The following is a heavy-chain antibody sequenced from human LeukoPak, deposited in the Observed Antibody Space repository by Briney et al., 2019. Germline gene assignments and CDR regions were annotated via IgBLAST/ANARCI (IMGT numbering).Heavy chain of an antibody. D-gene: IGHD3-3*01. Sequence: GGSLRLSCAASGFTFSSYGMHWVRQAPGKGLEWVAVIWYDGSSKYYADSVKGRFTISRDNSKNTLYLQMNSLRAEDTAVYYCAKDGGYYYMDVWGKGTTVTVSS. V-gene: IGHV3-33*06. CDR1: GFTFSSYG. CDR3: AKDGGYYYMDV. J-gene: IGHJ6*03. CDR2: IWYDGSSK.